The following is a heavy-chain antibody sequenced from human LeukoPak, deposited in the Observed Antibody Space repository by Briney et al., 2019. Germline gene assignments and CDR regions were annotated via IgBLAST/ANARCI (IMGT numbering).Heavy chain of an antibody. CDR1: GYSFINYY. CDR3: AREAHRRLKYSSSDFDY. V-gene: IGHV1-46*01. J-gene: IGHJ4*02. Sequence: ASVKVSCKVSGYSFINYYMHWVRQAPGQRLEWMGKIKPSGGSTGYAQKFQGRVTVTRDTSTSTVYMELSRLRSEDTAVYYCAREAHRRLKYSSSDFDYWGQGTLVTVSS. CDR2: IKPSGGST. D-gene: IGHD6-13*01.